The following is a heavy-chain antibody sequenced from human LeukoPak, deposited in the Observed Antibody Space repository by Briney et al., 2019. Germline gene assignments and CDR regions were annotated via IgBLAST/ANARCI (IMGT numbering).Heavy chain of an antibody. J-gene: IGHJ4*02. Sequence: TPSETLSLTCTVSGGSISSGDYYWRWIRQPPGKGLEWIGYIYYSESTYYNPSLKSRVTIPVDTSKNQFSLKLSSVTAADTAVYYCAREYYCGSWSFADYWGQGTLVTGSS. CDR2: IYYSEST. CDR1: GGSISSGDYY. D-gene: IGHD3-10*01. CDR3: AREYYCGSWSFADY. V-gene: IGHV4-30-4*01.